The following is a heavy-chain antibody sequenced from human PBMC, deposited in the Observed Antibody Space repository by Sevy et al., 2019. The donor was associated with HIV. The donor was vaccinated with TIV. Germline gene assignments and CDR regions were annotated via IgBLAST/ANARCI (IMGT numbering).Heavy chain of an antibody. Sequence: GGSLRLSCAASGFTFSMYGMHWVRQAPGKGLEWVAVISYDGSKKYYVDSVKGRFTISSDNFKNTLYLQMNSLRPEDTAVYYCAKGEYQVVESFQHWGQGTLVTVSS. D-gene: IGHD2-2*01. J-gene: IGHJ1*01. CDR2: ISYDGSKK. V-gene: IGHV3-30*18. CDR1: GFTFSMYG. CDR3: AKGEYQVVESFQH.